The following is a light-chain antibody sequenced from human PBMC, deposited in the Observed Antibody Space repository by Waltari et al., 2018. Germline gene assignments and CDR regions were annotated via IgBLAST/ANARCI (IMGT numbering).Light chain of an antibody. CDR3: QQYDSSRT. Sequence: DIQMTQSPSTLSASVGARVTIPCRASQSISTWLAWFQQKPGKAPKLLIYKASSLESGVPSRFSGSGSGTEFTLTISSLQPDDFATYYCQQYDSSRTLGQGTKVEIK. CDR1: QSISTW. CDR2: KAS. V-gene: IGKV1-5*03. J-gene: IGKJ1*01.